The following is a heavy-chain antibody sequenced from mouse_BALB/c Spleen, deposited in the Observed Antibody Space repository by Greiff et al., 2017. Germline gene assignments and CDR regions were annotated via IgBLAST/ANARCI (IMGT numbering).Heavy chain of an antibody. V-gene: IGHV1-42*01. CDR3: ARSALGIRKAMDY. J-gene: IGHJ4*01. CDR2: ISTCGGGT. D-gene: IGHD3-1*01. CDR1: GYSFTGYN. Sequence: EVQLQESGPELVKPGASLKISCTASGYSFTGYNMSWVKQSPGKSLEWIGNISTCGGGTCYQQKFKGRATMTVDKASSTAYMQLRSLTSEDSAVYYCARSALGIRKAMDYWGEGTSVTVSS.